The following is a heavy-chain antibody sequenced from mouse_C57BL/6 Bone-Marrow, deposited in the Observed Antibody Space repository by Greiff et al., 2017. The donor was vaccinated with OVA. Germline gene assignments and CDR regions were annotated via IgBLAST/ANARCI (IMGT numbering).Heavy chain of an antibody. CDR1: GYAFTNYL. V-gene: IGHV1-54*01. Sequence: QVQLQQSGAELVRPGTSVKVSCKASGYAFTNYLIEWVKQRPGQGLEWIGVINPGSGGTNYNEKFKGKATLTADKSSSTAYMQLSSLTSEDSAVYCCARGPFLDDGAGDYAMDYWGQGTSVTVSS. J-gene: IGHJ4*01. CDR3: ARGPFLDDGAGDYAMDY. CDR2: INPGSGGT. D-gene: IGHD2-12*01.